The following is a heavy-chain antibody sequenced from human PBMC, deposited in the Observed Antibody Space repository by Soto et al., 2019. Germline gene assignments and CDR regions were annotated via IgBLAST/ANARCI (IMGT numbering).Heavy chain of an antibody. CDR1: GYSFTSYW. D-gene: IGHD6-13*01. Sequence: GESLKISCKGSGYSFTSYWIGWVRQMPGKGLEWMGIIYPGDSDTRYSSSLQGQVTISADKSISTAYLQWSSLKASDTAMYYCARSIAAAGTVSFDYWGQGTLVTVSS. J-gene: IGHJ4*02. CDR2: IYPGDSDT. CDR3: ARSIAAAGTVSFDY. V-gene: IGHV5-51*01.